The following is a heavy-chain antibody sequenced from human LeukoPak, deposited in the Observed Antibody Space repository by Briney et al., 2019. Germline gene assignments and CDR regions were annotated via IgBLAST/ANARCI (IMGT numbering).Heavy chain of an antibody. V-gene: IGHV4-59*08. CDR3: ARHDPGGFDL. D-gene: IGHD3-10*01. J-gene: IGHJ4*02. CDR2: ISNSGST. Sequence: SETLSLTCTVSGGSINGNHWSWIRQPPGNELEWIGYISNSGSTNYNPSLKSRVTVSADTSKNQPSLRLSSVTDADTATYYCARHDPGGFDLWGQGILVTVSS. CDR1: GGSINGNH.